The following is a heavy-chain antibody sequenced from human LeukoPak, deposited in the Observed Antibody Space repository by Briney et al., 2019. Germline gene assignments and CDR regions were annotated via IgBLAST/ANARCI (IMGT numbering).Heavy chain of an antibody. D-gene: IGHD6-19*01. CDR2: ISGSGDST. CDR3: AKGYTSGWFPWFDP. J-gene: IGHJ5*02. Sequence: GGSLRLSCATSGFTFSSYAMHWVRQAPGKGLEWVSGISGSGDSTYNADSVKGRFSISRDNSKNTMYLQMNSLRAEDTAVYYCAKGYTSGWFPWFDPWGQGTLVTVSS. V-gene: IGHV3-23*01. CDR1: GFTFSSYA.